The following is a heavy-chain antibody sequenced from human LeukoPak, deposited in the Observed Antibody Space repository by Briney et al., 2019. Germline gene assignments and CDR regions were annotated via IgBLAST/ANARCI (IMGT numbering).Heavy chain of an antibody. V-gene: IGHV3-43*02. CDR1: GFTFHNYA. CDR2: TSGDGITT. Sequence: PGGSLRLSCAASGFTFHNYAIHWVRQAPGKGLEWVSLTSGDGITTYFADSVKGRFTISRDNSKSSLFLQMNNLRTEDTALYYCARDHVYGGADYWGQGTLVTVSS. D-gene: IGHD5/OR15-5a*01. CDR3: ARDHVYGGADY. J-gene: IGHJ4*02.